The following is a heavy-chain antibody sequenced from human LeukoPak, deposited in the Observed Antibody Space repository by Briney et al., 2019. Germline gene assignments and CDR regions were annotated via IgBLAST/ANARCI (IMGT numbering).Heavy chain of an antibody. CDR1: GGSINSGGSY. CDR3: ARGTRYDFWSAYSDYFDY. V-gene: IGHV4-31*03. Sequence: PSETLSLTCTVSGGSINSGGSYWSWIRKHPGKGLEWIGYIYNNGRTYYNPSLKSRVTVSVDTSQNQVSLKVTYLTAADTAVYYCARGTRYDFWSAYSDYFDYWGQGTLVTVSS. J-gene: IGHJ4*02. CDR2: IYNNGRT. D-gene: IGHD3-3*01.